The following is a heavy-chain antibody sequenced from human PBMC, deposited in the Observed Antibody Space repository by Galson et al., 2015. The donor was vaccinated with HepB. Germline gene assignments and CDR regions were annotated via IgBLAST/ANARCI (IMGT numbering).Heavy chain of an antibody. J-gene: IGHJ4*02. V-gene: IGHV3-48*02. CDR3: ARGSGLGHYFDY. CDR2: ISPSTSTI. Sequence: SLRLSCAASAFTFSYYGMNWVRQAPGMRLEWVSYISPSTSTIYYADSVKGRFTISRDNAKNSLYLQMNSLRDEDTAVYYCARGSGLGHYFDYWDQGTLVTVSS. CDR1: AFTFSYYG.